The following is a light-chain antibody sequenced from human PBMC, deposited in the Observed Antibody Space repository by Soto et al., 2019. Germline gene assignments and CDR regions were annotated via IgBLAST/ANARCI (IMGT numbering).Light chain of an antibody. CDR1: SSDVGGYNY. V-gene: IGLV2-14*01. J-gene: IGLJ1*01. CDR3: TSYTSNSTRV. CDR2: EVS. Sequence: QSVLTQPASVSGSPGQSITISCTGTSSDVGGYNYVSWYQQHPGKAPKLMIYEVSHRPSGVSNRFSGSKSGNTASLTISGLQAEDEADYYCTSYTSNSTRVFGTGTKLTVL.